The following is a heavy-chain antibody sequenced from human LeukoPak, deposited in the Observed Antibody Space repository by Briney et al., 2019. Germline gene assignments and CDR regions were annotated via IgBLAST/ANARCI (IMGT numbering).Heavy chain of an antibody. CDR2: VSVYNGNT. V-gene: IGHV1-18*01. CDR1: GYTFKSYG. CDR3: ARGADVDTAMDY. J-gene: IGHJ4*02. D-gene: IGHD5-18*01. Sequence: ASVKVSCKASGYTFKSYGISWVRQAPGQGLEWMGWVSVYNGNTNYAQKFQGRVTMTRDTSISTAYMELSRLRSDDTAVYYCARGADVDTAMDYWGQGTLVTVSS.